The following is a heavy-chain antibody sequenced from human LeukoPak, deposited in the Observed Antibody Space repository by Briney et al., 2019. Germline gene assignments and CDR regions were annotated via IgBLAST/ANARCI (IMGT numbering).Heavy chain of an antibody. CDR2: IYSGDST. Sequence: GGSLRLSCAASGFTVNRNFMGWVRQAPGKGLEWVSVIYSGDSTYYADSVKGRFTISRHNSKNTLYLQMNSLKTEDTAVYYCARSFRSIGSKVFYFDYWGQGTLVTVSS. J-gene: IGHJ4*02. V-gene: IGHV3-53*04. D-gene: IGHD2-2*01. CDR3: ARSFRSIGSKVFYFDY. CDR1: GFTVNRNF.